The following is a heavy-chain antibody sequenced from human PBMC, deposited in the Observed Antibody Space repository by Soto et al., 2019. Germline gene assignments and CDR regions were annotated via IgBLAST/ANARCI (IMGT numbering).Heavy chain of an antibody. V-gene: IGHV1-46*01. CDR3: ARLRITMVRGVSPDAFDI. CDR2: INPSGGST. CDR1: GYNFTSYY. Sequence: ASVKVSCKASGYNFTSYYMHWVRQAPGQGLEWMGIINPSGGSTSYAQKFQGRVTMTRDTSTSTVYMELSSLRSEDTAVYYCARLRITMVRGVSPDAFDIWGQGTMVTVSS. D-gene: IGHD3-10*01. J-gene: IGHJ3*02.